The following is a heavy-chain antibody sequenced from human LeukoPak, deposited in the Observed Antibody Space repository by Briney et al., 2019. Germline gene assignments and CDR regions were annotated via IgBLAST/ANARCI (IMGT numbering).Heavy chain of an antibody. J-gene: IGHJ4*02. CDR1: GFTFSSYA. V-gene: IGHV3-23*01. CDR2: ISGSGGST. D-gene: IGHD3-3*01. Sequence: AGGSLRLSCAASGFTFSSYAMSWVRQAPGKGLEWVSAISGSGGSTYYADSVKGRFTISRDNSKNTLYLQMNSLRAEDTAVYYCAKDRAYDFWSGSFGYWGQGTLVTVSS. CDR3: AKDRAYDFWSGSFGY.